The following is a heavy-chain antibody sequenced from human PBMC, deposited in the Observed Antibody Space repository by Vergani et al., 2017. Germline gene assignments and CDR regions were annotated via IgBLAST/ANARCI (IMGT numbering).Heavy chain of an antibody. CDR1: GVTFSSYA. V-gene: IGHV1-69*18. CDR2: IIPIFGTA. Sequence: QVQLVQSGAEVKKPGSSVKVSCKASGVTFSSYAISWVRQAPGQGLEWMGRIIPIFGTANYAQKFQGRVTITADESTSTAYMELSSLRSDETAVYYCAGVKTKDSDYYYYGMDVWGQGTTVTVSS. D-gene: IGHD3-22*01. J-gene: IGHJ6*02. CDR3: AGVKTKDSDYYYYGMDV.